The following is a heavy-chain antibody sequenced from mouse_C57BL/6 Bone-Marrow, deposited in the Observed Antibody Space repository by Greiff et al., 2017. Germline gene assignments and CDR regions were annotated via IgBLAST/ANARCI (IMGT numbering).Heavy chain of an antibody. CDR1: GFSLTSYG. J-gene: IGHJ4*01. V-gene: IGHV2-2*01. Sequence: VHLVESGPGLVQPSQSLSITCTVSGFSLTSYGVHWVRQSPGKGLEWLGVIWSGGSTDYNAAFISRLSISKDNSKSQVFFKMNSLQADDSAIYYCARSRILRYAMDYWGQGTSVTVSS. CDR3: ARSRILRYAMDY. CDR2: IWSGGST. D-gene: IGHD1-1*01.